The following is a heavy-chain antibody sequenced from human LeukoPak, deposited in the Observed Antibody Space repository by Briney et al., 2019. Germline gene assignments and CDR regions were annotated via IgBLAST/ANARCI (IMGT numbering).Heavy chain of an antibody. D-gene: IGHD3-10*01. Sequence: GGSLRPSCAASGFTFSSYGMHWVRQAPGKGLEWVAVIWYDGSNKYYADSVKGRFTISRDNSKNTLYLQMNSLRAEDTAVYYCATTSMVRGVPDYWGQGTLVTVSS. J-gene: IGHJ4*02. CDR3: ATTSMVRGVPDY. CDR1: GFTFSSYG. V-gene: IGHV3-33*01. CDR2: IWYDGSNK.